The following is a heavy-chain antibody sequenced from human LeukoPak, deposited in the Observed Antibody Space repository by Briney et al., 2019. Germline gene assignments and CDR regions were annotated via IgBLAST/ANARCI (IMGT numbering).Heavy chain of an antibody. J-gene: IGHJ5*02. CDR2: INHSGST. CDR3: ARSYGSGSYYLMNWFDP. D-gene: IGHD3-10*01. Sequence: KSSETLSLTCAVYGGSFSGYYWSWIRQPPGKGLEWIGEINHSGSTNYNPSLKSRVTISVDTSRNQFSLKLSSVTAADTAVYYCARSYGSGSYYLMNWFDPWGQGTLVTVSS. V-gene: IGHV4-34*01. CDR1: GGSFSGYY.